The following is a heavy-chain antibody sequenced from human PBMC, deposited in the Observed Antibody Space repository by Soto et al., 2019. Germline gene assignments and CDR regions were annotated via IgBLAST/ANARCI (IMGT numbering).Heavy chain of an antibody. V-gene: IGHV4-31*03. Sequence: SETLSLTCTVSGGSISSGGYYWSWIRQHPGKGLEWIGYIYYSGSTYYNPSLKSRVTISVDTSKNQFSLKLSSVTAADTAVYYCARGYCSGGSCYSLYYYYYIDVWGKGTTVTVSS. D-gene: IGHD2-15*01. CDR3: ARGYCSGGSCYSLYYYYYIDV. CDR1: GGSISSGGYY. CDR2: IYYSGST. J-gene: IGHJ6*03.